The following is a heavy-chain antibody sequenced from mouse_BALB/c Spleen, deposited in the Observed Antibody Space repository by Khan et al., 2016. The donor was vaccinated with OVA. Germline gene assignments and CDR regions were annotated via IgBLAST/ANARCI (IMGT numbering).Heavy chain of an antibody. Sequence: QVQLQQSGAEMVRPGASVTLSCKASGYTFTDYEMHWVKQTPVHGLEWIGAIDPETGGTAYNQKFKGKATLTADKSSSTAYMELRSLTSEDSAVYYCTRSYYGSSGFDYWGQGTTLTVS. V-gene: IGHV1-15*01. CDR1: GYTFTDYE. CDR2: IDPETGGT. CDR3: TRSYYGSSGFDY. J-gene: IGHJ2*01. D-gene: IGHD1-1*01.